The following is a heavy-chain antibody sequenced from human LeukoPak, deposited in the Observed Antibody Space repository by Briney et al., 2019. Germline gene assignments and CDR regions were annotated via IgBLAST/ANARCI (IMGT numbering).Heavy chain of an antibody. D-gene: IGHD3-10*01. V-gene: IGHV3-21*01. CDR1: GFTFSSYS. CDR3: ARNPKLELLWFGETYMTDY. J-gene: IGHJ4*02. Sequence: KPGGSLRLSCAVSGFTFSSYSLSWVRQAPGKGLEWVSSISETSSDIDYAESVKGRFKISRDNAKNSLYLQMNSLRAEDTAVYYCARNPKLELLWFGETYMTDYWGQGTLVTVSS. CDR2: ISETSSDI.